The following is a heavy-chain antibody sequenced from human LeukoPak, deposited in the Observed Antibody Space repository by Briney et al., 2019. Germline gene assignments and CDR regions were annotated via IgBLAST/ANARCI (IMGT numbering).Heavy chain of an antibody. CDR1: AFTVSSNS. CDR2: IYSGGST. Sequence: PGGSLRLSCAASAFTVSSNSMSWVRQAPGKGLEWVSAIYSGGSTYYADSVKGRFTISRDNSKNTLYLQMNSLRAEDTAVYYCARGHNWNDRGAFDIWGQGTMVTVSS. CDR3: ARGHNWNDRGAFDI. J-gene: IGHJ3*02. V-gene: IGHV3-53*01. D-gene: IGHD1-1*01.